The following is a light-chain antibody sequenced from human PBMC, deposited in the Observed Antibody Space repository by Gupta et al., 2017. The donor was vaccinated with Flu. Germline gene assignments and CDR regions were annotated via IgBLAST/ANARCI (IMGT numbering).Light chain of an antibody. CDR2: EVS. CDR3: ASYTSTNTWV. CDR1: TSDIGGYNA. J-gene: IGLJ3*02. Sequence: HSPLTQPASDSGSPGQSITISCTGTTSDIGGYNAVSWLQQHPGKAPNLMVYEVSNRPSGVSLRFSGSKSDNTASLTISGLHAEDEADYYCASYTSTNTWVFGGGTRLTVL. V-gene: IGLV2-14*01.